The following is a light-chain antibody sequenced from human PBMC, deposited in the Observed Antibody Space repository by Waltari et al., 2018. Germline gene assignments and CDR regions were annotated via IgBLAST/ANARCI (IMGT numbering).Light chain of an antibody. CDR2: GNS. V-gene: IGLV1-40*01. CDR1: SPNTGAGYD. CDR3: QSYDSSLSAVV. J-gene: IGLJ2*01. Sequence: QSVLTQPPSVSGAPGQRVPIPCTGSSPNTGAGYDVHWYQHRPGTAPKPLIYGNSNRPSGVPDRFSGSKSGTSASLAITGLQAEDEADYYCQSYDSSLSAVVFGGGTKLTVL.